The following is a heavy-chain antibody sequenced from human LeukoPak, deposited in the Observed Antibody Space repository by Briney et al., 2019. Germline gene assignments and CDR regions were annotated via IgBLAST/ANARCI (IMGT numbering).Heavy chain of an antibody. D-gene: IGHD4-23*01. CDR3: ARGWLAETTVVTPYNY. V-gene: IGHV1-69*13. Sequence: SVKVSCTASGGTFRSNAISWVRQAPGQGLEWMGGITPIFGTANYAQKFQGRVTITAVESMSTAYMELSSLRSEDTAVYYCARGWLAETTVVTPYNYWGQGTLVTVSS. CDR1: GGTFRSNA. CDR2: ITPIFGTA. J-gene: IGHJ4*02.